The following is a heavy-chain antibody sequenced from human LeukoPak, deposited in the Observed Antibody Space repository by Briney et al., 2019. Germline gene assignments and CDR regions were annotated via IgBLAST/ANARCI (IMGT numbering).Heavy chain of an antibody. CDR1: GGSISSYY. CDR2: IYPSGST. Sequence: SETLSLTCTVSGGSISSYYWSWIRQPAGKGLEWIGRIYPSGSTNYNPSLKSRVTMSVDTPKNQFSLKLTSVTAVDTAVYYCARGLEYSYGYQFDFWGQGTLVTVSS. V-gene: IGHV4-4*07. J-gene: IGHJ4*02. CDR3: ARGLEYSYGYQFDF. D-gene: IGHD5-18*01.